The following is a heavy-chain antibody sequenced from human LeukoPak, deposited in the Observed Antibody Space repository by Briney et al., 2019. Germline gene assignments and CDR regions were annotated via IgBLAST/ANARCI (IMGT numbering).Heavy chain of an antibody. Sequence: SETLSLTCTVSVGSISSYYWSWIRQPPGKGLEWIGYMYYSGSTNYNPSLKSRVTISVDTSKNQSSLKLSSVTAADTAVYYCARGAVAYYYFDNWGQGTLVTVSS. CDR2: MYYSGST. D-gene: IGHD6-19*01. CDR1: VGSISSYY. V-gene: IGHV4-59*01. CDR3: ARGAVAYYYFDN. J-gene: IGHJ4*02.